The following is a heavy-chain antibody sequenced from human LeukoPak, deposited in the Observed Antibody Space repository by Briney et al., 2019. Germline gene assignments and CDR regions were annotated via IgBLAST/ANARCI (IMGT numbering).Heavy chain of an antibody. CDR2: ISESGGST. Sequence: GGSLRLSCAASGFTFSNYAMSWVRQAPGKGLEWVSIISESGGSTNYADSVKGRFTISRDNSKNTLFPQMNSLRAEDTAVYYCARRYYDTSGYYSLDYWGQGTLVTVSS. J-gene: IGHJ4*02. V-gene: IGHV3-23*01. CDR3: ARRYYDTSGYYSLDY. D-gene: IGHD3-22*01. CDR1: GFTFSNYA.